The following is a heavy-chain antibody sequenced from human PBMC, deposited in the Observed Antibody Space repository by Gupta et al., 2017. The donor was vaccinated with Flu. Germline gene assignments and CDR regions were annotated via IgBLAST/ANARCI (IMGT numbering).Heavy chain of an antibody. D-gene: IGHD3-10*01. CDR3: AKDDYGSGSYRRGRGSFDI. Sequence: EVQLLESGGGLVQPGGSLRLSCAASGFTFSSYAMSWVRQAPGKGLEWVSAISGSGGSTYYADSVKGRFTISRDNSKNTLYLQMNSLRAEDTAVYYCAKDDYGSGSYRRGRGSFDIWGQGTMVTVSS. J-gene: IGHJ3*02. CDR1: GFTFSSYA. V-gene: IGHV3-23*01. CDR2: ISGSGGST.